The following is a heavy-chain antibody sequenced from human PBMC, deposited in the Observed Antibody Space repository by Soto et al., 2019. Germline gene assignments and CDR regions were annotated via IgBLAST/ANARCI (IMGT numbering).Heavy chain of an antibody. CDR1: GYTFTSYA. V-gene: IGHV1-3*01. CDR2: INAGNGNT. CDR3: ARSPPYNWNDNWFEP. Sequence: QVPLVQSGAEVKKPGASVKVSCKASGYTFTSYAMHWVRQAPGQRLEWMGWINAGNGNTKYSQKFQGRVTITRDTSASTAYMELSSRRSEDTAVYYCARSPPYNWNDNWFEPWGQGTQVTVSS. J-gene: IGHJ5*02. D-gene: IGHD1-1*01.